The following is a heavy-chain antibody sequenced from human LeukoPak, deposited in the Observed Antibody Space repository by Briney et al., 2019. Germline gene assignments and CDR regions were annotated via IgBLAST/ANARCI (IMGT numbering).Heavy chain of an antibody. V-gene: IGHV4-38-2*01. D-gene: IGHD3-16*01. Sequence: SETLSLTCAVSGYSISSGYYWGWIRQPPGKGLEWIGSIYHSGSTYYNPSLKSRVTISVDTSKNQFSLKLSSVTAADTAVYYCARGIPPRGGHFDYWGQGTLVNVSS. J-gene: IGHJ4*02. CDR2: IYHSGST. CDR3: ARGIPPRGGHFDY. CDR1: GYSISSGYY.